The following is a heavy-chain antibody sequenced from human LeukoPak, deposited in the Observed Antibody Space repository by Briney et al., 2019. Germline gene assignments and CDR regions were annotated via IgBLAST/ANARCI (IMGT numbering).Heavy chain of an antibody. CDR2: ISSSGSTI. D-gene: IGHD4-17*01. Sequence: PGGSLRLSCAASGFTFSIYNVNWVRQAPGKGLEWLSYISSSGSTIYYADSVKGRFTVSRDSAKNSLYLQMNNLRADDTAVYFCARSYGASDYWGQGTLVTVSS. V-gene: IGHV3-48*01. CDR1: GFTFSIYN. J-gene: IGHJ4*02. CDR3: ARSYGASDY.